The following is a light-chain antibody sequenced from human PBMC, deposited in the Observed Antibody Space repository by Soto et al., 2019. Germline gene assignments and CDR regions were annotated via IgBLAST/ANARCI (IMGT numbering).Light chain of an antibody. Sequence: QSALTQPASMSGSPGQSITISCTGPSSDIGGYNYISWYQQLPGKAPKFIIYDVRNRPSGVSNRFSGSRSGNTASLTISGLQAEDEADYYCSSYTSSSTVIFGGGTQLTVL. J-gene: IGLJ2*01. CDR3: SSYTSSSTVI. CDR1: SSDIGGYNY. V-gene: IGLV2-14*01. CDR2: DVR.